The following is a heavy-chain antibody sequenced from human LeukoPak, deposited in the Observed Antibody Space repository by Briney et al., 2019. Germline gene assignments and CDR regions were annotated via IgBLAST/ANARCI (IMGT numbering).Heavy chain of an antibody. Sequence: GESLRISCKGSGYSFTSYWISWVRQMPGKGLEWMGRIDPSDSYTNYSPSFQGHVTISADKSISTAYLQWSSLKASDTAMYYCARQPGPTDYYYYGMDVWGKGTTVTVSS. J-gene: IGHJ6*04. V-gene: IGHV5-10-1*01. D-gene: IGHD1/OR15-1a*01. CDR1: GYSFTSYW. CDR3: ARQPGPTDYYYYGMDV. CDR2: IDPSDSYT.